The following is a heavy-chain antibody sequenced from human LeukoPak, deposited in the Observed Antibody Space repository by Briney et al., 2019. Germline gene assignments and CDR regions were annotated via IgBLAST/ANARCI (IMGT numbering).Heavy chain of an antibody. D-gene: IGHD3-16*01. V-gene: IGHV3-74*01. CDR3: AKPKGLTDWGDYFDC. J-gene: IGHJ4*02. Sequence: GGSLRLSCAASGFIFSSYWMHWVRQAPGKGLVWVSRINPDGSDTIYADSVKGRFTISRDNAKNTLYLQINSLRAEDTAVYYCAKPKGLTDWGDYFDCWGQGALVTVSS. CDR1: GFIFSSYW. CDR2: INPDGSDT.